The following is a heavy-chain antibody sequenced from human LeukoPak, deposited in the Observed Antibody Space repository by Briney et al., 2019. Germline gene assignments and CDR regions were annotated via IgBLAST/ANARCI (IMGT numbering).Heavy chain of an antibody. J-gene: IGHJ5*02. CDR3: ARATSSSWFQR. CDR1: GGSFSGYY. D-gene: IGHD6-13*01. V-gene: IGHV4-34*01. Sequence: PSETLSLTCAVYGGSFSGYYWSWIRQPPGKGLEWIGEINHSGSTNYNPSLKSRVTISVDTSKNQFSLKLSSVTAADTAVYYCARATSSSWFQRCGQGTLVTVSS. CDR2: INHSGST.